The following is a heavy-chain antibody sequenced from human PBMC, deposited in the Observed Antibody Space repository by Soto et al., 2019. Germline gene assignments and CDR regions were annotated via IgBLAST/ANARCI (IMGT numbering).Heavy chain of an antibody. Sequence: ASVKVSCKASGYTFTSYYMHWVRQAPGQGLEWMGIINPSGGSTSYAQKFQGRVTMTRDTSTSTVYMELSSLRSEDTAVYYCARGTFQGYDSSGYYRPRNFDYWGQGTLVTVSS. V-gene: IGHV1-46*01. CDR1: GYTFTSYY. CDR3: ARGTFQGYDSSGYYRPRNFDY. CDR2: INPSGGST. D-gene: IGHD3-22*01. J-gene: IGHJ4*02.